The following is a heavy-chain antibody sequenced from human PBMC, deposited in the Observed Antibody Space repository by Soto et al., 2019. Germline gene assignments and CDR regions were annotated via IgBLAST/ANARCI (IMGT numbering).Heavy chain of an antibody. Sequence: QVQLVQSGAEVKEPGASVKISCKASGYTFTTYHIHWVRQAPGQGLDWMGMIDPIGGNTGYARKFQHRDAMNCDTATRKAYLEVNSLRFDATAMYLCVRGYCTSSASCEEEFQHWGQGTMVTVSS. CDR2: IDPIGGNT. J-gene: IGHJ1*01. V-gene: IGHV1-46*01. CDR1: GYTFTTYH. D-gene: IGHD2-2*01. CDR3: VRGYCTSSASCEEEFQH.